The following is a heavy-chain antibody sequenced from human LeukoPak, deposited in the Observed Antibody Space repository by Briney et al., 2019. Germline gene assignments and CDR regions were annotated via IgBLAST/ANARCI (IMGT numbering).Heavy chain of an antibody. V-gene: IGHV3-53*01. J-gene: IGHJ4*02. CDR1: GFAVSSNY. CDR3: AKAKGWYGEGYFDY. D-gene: IGHD3-10*01. CDR2: LYPDGRT. Sequence: GGSLRLSCAASGFAVSSNYMNWVRQAPGKGLEWVSVLYPDGRTYYADSVKGRFTISRDVSKNTLVLQMTSLRAEDTAVYYCAKAKGWYGEGYFDYWGQGTLVTVSS.